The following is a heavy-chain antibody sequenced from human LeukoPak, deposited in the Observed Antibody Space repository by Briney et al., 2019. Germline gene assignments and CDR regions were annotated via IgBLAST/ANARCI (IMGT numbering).Heavy chain of an antibody. CDR1: GHTLSELT. D-gene: IGHD4-11*01. CDR2: FDPENDER. Sequence: VASVKVSRKVSGHTLSELTMYWVRQAPGKGLEWMGGFDPENDERMYARNFRGRVTMTEDTSTDTAYMELSSLRSEDTAVYFCATEMTSVVPDYWGQGTLVTVSS. J-gene: IGHJ4*02. V-gene: IGHV1-24*01. CDR3: ATEMTSVVPDY.